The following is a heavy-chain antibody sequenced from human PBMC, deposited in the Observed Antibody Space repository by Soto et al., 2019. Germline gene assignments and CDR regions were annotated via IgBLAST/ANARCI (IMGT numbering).Heavy chain of an antibody. CDR1: SGSITSANW. D-gene: IGHD2-15*01. V-gene: IGHV4-4*02. CDR3: ARRGGGVVLAATTPFDY. J-gene: IGHJ4*02. CDR2: IYHSGST. Sequence: QVPLQESGPRLVRPSGTLSLTSTASSGSITSANWWRWVRQPPGRGLEWIGEIYHSGSTNYNLSLKGGVTLPVDMSKNLFSRSLSSVAAADTARYYCARRGGGVVLAATTPFDYWGQGTLVTVSS.